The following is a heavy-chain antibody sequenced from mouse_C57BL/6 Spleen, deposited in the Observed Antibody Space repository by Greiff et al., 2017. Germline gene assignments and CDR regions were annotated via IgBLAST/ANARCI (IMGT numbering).Heavy chain of an antibody. CDR3: SIFRPIYAMDY. V-gene: IGHV1-39*01. CDR2: INPNYGHT. J-gene: IGHJ4*01. CDR1: GYSFTDYN. Sequence: EVQLQESGPELVKPGASVKISCKASGYSFTDYNMNWVKQSNGKSLEWIGVINPNYGHTSYNQKFKGTATLTVDQSSSTAYMQLNSLASADSAVYYCSIFRPIYAMDYWSQETSGTVTS.